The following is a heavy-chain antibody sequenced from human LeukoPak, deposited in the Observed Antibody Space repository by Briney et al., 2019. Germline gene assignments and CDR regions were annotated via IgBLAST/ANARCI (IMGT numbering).Heavy chain of an antibody. CDR1: GFTFRSYE. CDR3: VKDPSGNYFYFDY. CDR2: VSSGGNTI. D-gene: IGHD1-26*01. Sequence: GGSLRLSCAASGFTFRSYEMNWVRQAPGKGLEWVSYVSSGGNTIYYADSFKGRFTISRDNSKVTLYLQMTSLRPEDTAIYYCVKDPSGNYFYFDYWGQGTLVTVSS. J-gene: IGHJ4*02. V-gene: IGHV3-48*03.